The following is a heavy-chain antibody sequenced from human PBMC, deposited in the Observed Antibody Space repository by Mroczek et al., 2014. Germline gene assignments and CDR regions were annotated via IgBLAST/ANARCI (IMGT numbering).Heavy chain of an antibody. V-gene: IGHV3-30-3*01. Sequence: VQLVQSGGGVVQPGRSLRLSCAASGFTFSSYAMHWVRQAPGKGLEWVAVISYDGSNKYYADSVKGRFTISRDNSKNTLYLQMNSLRAEDTAVYYCARDQGDRMVRGVIITSYYFDYWGQGTLVTVSS. CDR3: ARDQGDRMVRGVIITSYYFDY. D-gene: IGHD3-10*01. CDR2: ISYDGSNK. J-gene: IGHJ4*02. CDR1: GFTFSSYA.